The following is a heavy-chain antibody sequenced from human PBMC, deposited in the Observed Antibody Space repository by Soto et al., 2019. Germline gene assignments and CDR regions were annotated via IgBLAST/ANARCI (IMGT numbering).Heavy chain of an antibody. CDR3: ARGHGLGELSPRYYFDY. CDR2: IYYTGST. D-gene: IGHD3-16*02. J-gene: IGHJ4*02. CDR1: GGSISSYY. V-gene: IGHV4-59*01. Sequence: ETLSLTCTVSGGSISSYYWSWIRQPPGKGLEWIGYIYYTGSTNYNPSLESRVTISIDTSRNQFSLKLSYVTAADTAVYYFARGHGLGELSPRYYFDYWGQGTLVTVSS.